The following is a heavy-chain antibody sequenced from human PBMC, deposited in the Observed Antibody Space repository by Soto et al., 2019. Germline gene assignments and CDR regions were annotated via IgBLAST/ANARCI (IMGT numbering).Heavy chain of an antibody. Sequence: SVKVSCKASGGTFSGYAISWVRQAPGQGLEWMGGIIPIFGTANYAQKFQGRVTITADESTSTAYMELSSLRSEDPAVYYCARDFGVTSSRYGMDVWGQGTTVTVSS. CDR3: ARDFGVTSSRYGMDV. D-gene: IGHD3-3*01. CDR2: IIPIFGTA. V-gene: IGHV1-69*13. CDR1: GGTFSGYA. J-gene: IGHJ6*02.